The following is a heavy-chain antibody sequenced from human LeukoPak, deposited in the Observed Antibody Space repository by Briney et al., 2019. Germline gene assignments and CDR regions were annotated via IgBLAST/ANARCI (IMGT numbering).Heavy chain of an antibody. V-gene: IGHV3-11*01. CDR3: ARGHWGLDY. CDR1: GFSFSDHY. D-gene: IGHD7-27*01. Sequence: GVLRLSCVVSGFSFSDHYMTWIRQAPGKGLEYISYLSNSGSDIFHADSVKGRFSISRDNAKNSVYLQMNSLRVEDTAVYYCARGHWGLDYWGQGTPVTVSS. J-gene: IGHJ4*02. CDR2: LSNSGSDI.